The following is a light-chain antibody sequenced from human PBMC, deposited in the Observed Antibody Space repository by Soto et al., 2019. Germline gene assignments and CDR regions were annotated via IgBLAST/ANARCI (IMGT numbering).Light chain of an antibody. V-gene: IGLV2-14*01. CDR2: DVS. CDR3: SSYTSSSTFPPVV. Sequence: QSALTQPASVSGSPGQSITISCTGTSSDVGGYNYVSWYQQHPGKAPKLMIYDVSNRPSGVSNRFSGSKSGNTASLTISGHQAEDEADYYCSSYTSSSTFPPVVFGGGTKLTVL. J-gene: IGLJ2*01. CDR1: SSDVGGYNY.